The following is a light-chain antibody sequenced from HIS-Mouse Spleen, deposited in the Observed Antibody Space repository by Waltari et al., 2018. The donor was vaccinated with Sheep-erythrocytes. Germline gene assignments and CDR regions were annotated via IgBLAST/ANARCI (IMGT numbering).Light chain of an antibody. J-gene: IGKJ2*01. CDR2: DAS. V-gene: IGKV3-11*01. CDR3: QQRSNWYT. CDR1: QSVSSY. Sequence: DIVLTQSPATLSLSPGERATLSSRATQSVSSYLAWYQQKPGQAHRLLIYDASNRATGIPARFSGSGSGTDFTLTISSLEPEDFAVYYCQQRSNWYTFGQGTKLEIK.